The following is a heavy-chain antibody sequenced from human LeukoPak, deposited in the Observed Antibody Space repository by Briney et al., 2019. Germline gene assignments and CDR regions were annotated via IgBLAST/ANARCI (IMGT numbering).Heavy chain of an antibody. CDR3: ARGPGYYDSSGYSGEFDY. Sequence: GASVTVSCTASGYTFTSYDINWVRQATGQGLEWMGLMNPNSGNTGYAQKFQGRVTMTRNTSISTAYMELSSLRSEDTAVYYCARGPGYYDSSGYSGEFDYWGQGTLVTVSS. CDR1: GYTFTSYD. J-gene: IGHJ4*02. CDR2: MNPNSGNT. V-gene: IGHV1-8*01. D-gene: IGHD3-22*01.